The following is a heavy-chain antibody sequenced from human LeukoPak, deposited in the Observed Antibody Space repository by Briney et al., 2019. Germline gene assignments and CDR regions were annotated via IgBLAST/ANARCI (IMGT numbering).Heavy chain of an antibody. V-gene: IGHV3-23*01. CDR2: VSGSGGST. CDR1: GFTFSSHW. D-gene: IGHD3-10*01. CDR3: AKDLWDSGSQAYFDY. J-gene: IGHJ4*02. Sequence: GGSLRLSCAASGFTFSSHWMTWVRQAPGKGLEWVSGVSGSGGSTYYADSVKGRFTISRDNSKNTLYLQMNSLRAEDTAVYYCAKDLWDSGSQAYFDYWGQGTLVTVSS.